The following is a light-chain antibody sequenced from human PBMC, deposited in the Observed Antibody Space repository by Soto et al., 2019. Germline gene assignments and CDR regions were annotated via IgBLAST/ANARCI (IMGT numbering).Light chain of an antibody. CDR3: QQYNNWPPLT. J-gene: IGKJ4*01. Sequence: EIVMTQSPDTLSVSPGERATLSCRASQSVSSNLAWYQQNRGQAPRLLIYDASTRATGIPARFSGSGSQTEFKLSISSLQSKDLAVYYCQQYNNWPPLTCGGGTKVEIK. CDR1: QSVSSN. V-gene: IGKV3-15*01. CDR2: DAS.